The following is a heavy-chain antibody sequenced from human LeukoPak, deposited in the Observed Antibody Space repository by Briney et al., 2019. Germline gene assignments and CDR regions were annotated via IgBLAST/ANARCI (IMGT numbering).Heavy chain of an antibody. CDR3: AKGSGGSYSGWFDP. V-gene: IGHV3-9*01. D-gene: IGHD1-26*01. CDR1: GFTFDDYA. Sequence: PGGSLRLSCAASGFTFDDYAMHWVRQAPGKGLEWVSGISWNSGSIGYADSVKGRFTISRGNAKNSLYLQMNSLRAEDTALYYCAKGSGGSYSGWFDPRGQGTLVTVSS. CDR2: ISWNSGSI. J-gene: IGHJ5*02.